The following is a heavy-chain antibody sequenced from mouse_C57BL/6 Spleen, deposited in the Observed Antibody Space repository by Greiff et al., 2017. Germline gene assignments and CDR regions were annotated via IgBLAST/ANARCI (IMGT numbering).Heavy chain of an antibody. V-gene: IGHV1-85*01. CDR2: IYPRDGST. D-gene: IGHD1-1*01. J-gene: IGHJ2*01. Sequence: VKLQESGPELVKPGASVKLSCKASGYTFTSYDINWVKQRPGQGLEWIGWIYPRDGSTKYNEKFKGKATLTVDTSSSTAYMELHSLTSEDSAVYFCARWEYYGSSYFDYWGQGTTLTVSS. CDR3: ARWEYYGSSYFDY. CDR1: GYTFTSYD.